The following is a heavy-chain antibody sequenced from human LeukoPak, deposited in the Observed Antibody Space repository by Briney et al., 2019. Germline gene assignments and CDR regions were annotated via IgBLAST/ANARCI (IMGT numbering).Heavy chain of an antibody. CDR3: ARRGYDSSGYYVNVRYYFDY. CDR2: INPSGGST. D-gene: IGHD3-22*01. CDR1: GYTFTSYY. J-gene: IGHJ4*02. V-gene: IGHV1-46*01. Sequence: GASVKVSCKASGYTFTSYYMHWVRQAPGQGLEWMGIINPSGGSTSYAQKFQGRVTMTRDTSTSTVYTELSSLRSEDTAVYYCARRGYDSSGYYVNVRYYFDYWGQGTLVTVSS.